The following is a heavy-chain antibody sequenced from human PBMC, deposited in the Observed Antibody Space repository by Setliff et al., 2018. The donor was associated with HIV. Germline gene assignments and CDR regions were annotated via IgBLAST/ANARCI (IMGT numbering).Heavy chain of an antibody. Sequence: SETLSLTCAVYGGSFSGYYWSWIRQPPGKGLEWIGEVTHSGRTNYNPSLESRFTISRDNAKNSLYLQMNSLRAEDTAVYFCARGGDYDSSGYYVTWGQGSLVTVSS. D-gene: IGHD3-22*01. V-gene: IGHV4-34*01. CDR1: GGSFSGYY. CDR2: VTHSGRT. J-gene: IGHJ4*02. CDR3: ARGGDYDSSGYYVT.